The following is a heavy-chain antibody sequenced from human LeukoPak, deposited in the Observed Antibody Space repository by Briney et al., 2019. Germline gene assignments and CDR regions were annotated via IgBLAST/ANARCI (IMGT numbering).Heavy chain of an antibody. Sequence: PGGSLRLSCAASGFTFSNYWMHWVRQVPGKGLVWVSRINDDGSATFYADSVKGRFTISRDNAKNTLFLQINGLRAEDTAVYYCAREILAPGKTHDYWGQGTLVTVSS. CDR3: AREILAPGKTHDY. CDR1: GFTFSNYW. CDR2: INDDGSAT. V-gene: IGHV3-74*01. J-gene: IGHJ4*02.